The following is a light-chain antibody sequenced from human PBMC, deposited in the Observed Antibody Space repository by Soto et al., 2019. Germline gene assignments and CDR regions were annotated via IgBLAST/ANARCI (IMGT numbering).Light chain of an antibody. CDR1: QGISSN. J-gene: IGKJ5*01. CDR3: QQLNIYPIT. Sequence: DLQLTQSPSFLSASVGDRVTITCRASQGISSNLAWYQQKPGKAPQLLIYAASALQSGVPSRFSGSGSGAEFTLTISSLQPEDFATYYCQQLNIYPITFGQGTRLEIK. CDR2: AAS. V-gene: IGKV1-9*01.